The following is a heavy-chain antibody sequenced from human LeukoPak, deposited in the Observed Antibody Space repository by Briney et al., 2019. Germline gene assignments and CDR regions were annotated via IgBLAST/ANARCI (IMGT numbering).Heavy chain of an antibody. CDR1: GGSFSGYY. J-gene: IGHJ6*03. CDR3: ARGRRSVQRVAGGYYYYMDV. CDR2: INHSGST. V-gene: IGHV4-34*01. Sequence: SETLSLTCAVYGGSFSGYYWSWIRQPPGKGLEWIGEINHSGSTNYNLSLKSRVTISVDTSKNQFSLKLSSVTAADTAVYYCARGRRSVQRVAGGYYYYMDVWGKGTTVTVSS. D-gene: IGHD3-16*01.